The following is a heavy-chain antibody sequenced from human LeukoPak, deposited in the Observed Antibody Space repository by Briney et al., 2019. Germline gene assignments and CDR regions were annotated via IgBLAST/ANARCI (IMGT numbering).Heavy chain of an antibody. CDR2: VKPDGGDK. Sequence: GGSLRLSCAASGFTFSSHWMTWLRQAPGKGLQWVASVKPDGGDKYYVDSVKGRFIISRDNAKNSLFLQMSSLQAEDMAVYYCARHSDRRDDFWGQGSLVTVSS. CDR3: ARHSDRRDDF. J-gene: IGHJ4*02. CDR1: GFTFSSHW. V-gene: IGHV3-7*03.